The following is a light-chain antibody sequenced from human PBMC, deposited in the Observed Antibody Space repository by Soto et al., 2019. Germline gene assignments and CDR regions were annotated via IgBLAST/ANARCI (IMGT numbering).Light chain of an antibody. J-gene: IGLJ1*01. Sequence: QSALTQPASVSGSPGPSITISCAGTSSDVGSYNYVSWYQQHPGKAPKLLIYEVSTRPSGVSSRFSGSKSVNTASLTISGLQAEDEADYYCSSYTSSSTLFGTGTKVTVL. V-gene: IGLV2-14*01. CDR1: SSDVGSYNY. CDR2: EVS. CDR3: SSYTSSSTL.